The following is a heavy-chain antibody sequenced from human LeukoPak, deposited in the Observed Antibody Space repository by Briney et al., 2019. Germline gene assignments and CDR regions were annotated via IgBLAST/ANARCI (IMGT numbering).Heavy chain of an antibody. CDR2: ISGSGGST. CDR1: GFTFSSYA. Sequence: GGSLRLSCAASGFTFSSYAMSWVRQAPGKGLEWVSAISGSGGSTYYADSVKGRFTISRDNSKNTLYLQMNSLRAEDTAVYYRASWMRRHDYYMDVWGKGTTVTVSS. D-gene: IGHD1-1*01. CDR3: ASWMRRHDYYMDV. J-gene: IGHJ6*03. V-gene: IGHV3-23*01.